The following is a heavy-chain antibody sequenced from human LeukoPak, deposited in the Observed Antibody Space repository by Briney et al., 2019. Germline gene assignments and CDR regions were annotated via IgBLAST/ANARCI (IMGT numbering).Heavy chain of an antibody. J-gene: IGHJ4*02. V-gene: IGHV4-59*01. Sequence: PPETLSLTSTVSRGSPSRYYSSSIRHPPRKGLESIWYIYHSGSTNYTPSLKRRVTISVDTSKNLLSLKLSSVTAADTAVYYCARGRLYASSSFLDYWGQGTLVTVSS. D-gene: IGHD6-6*01. CDR1: RGSPSRYY. CDR3: ARGRLYASSSFLDY. CDR2: IYHSGST.